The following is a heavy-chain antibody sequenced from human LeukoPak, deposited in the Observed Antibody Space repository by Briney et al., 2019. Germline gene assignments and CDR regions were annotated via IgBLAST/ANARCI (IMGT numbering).Heavy chain of an antibody. V-gene: IGHV3-21*01. CDR2: ITSSSSYV. D-gene: IGHD2-2*01. J-gene: IGHJ4*02. CDR1: GFTFSSYT. Sequence: GGSLRLSCAASGFTFSSYTMNWVRQAPGKGLEWVSSITSSSSYVYYADSVKGRFTISRDNAKNSLYLQMNSLRAEDTAVYYCARPGLAIVVAPAAPLDWGQGTLVTVSS. CDR3: ARPGLAIVVAPAAPLD.